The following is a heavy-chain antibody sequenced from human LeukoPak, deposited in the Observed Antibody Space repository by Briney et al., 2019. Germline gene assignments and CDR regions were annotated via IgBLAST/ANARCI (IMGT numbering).Heavy chain of an antibody. D-gene: IGHD4-17*01. CDR3: ATNPHGDHPH. CDR1: GYTFTVLS. CDR2: FDPEDGET. V-gene: IGHV1-24*01. J-gene: IGHJ4*02. Sequence: ASVKVSCKVSGYTFTVLSMHWVRQAPGKGLEWMGGFDPEDGETIYAQKFQGRVTMTEDTSTDTAYMELSSLRSEDTAVYYCATNPHGDHPHWGQGTLVTVSS.